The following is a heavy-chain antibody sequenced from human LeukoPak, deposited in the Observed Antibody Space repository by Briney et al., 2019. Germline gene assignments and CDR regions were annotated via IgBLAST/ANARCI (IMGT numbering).Heavy chain of an antibody. Sequence: SETLSLTCTVSGGSISSSSYYWGWIRQPPGKGLEWIGSIYYSGSTYYNPSLKSRVTISVDTSKNQFSLKLSSVTAADTAVYYCARHPGGEWFASYYYYMDVWGKGTTVTVSS. V-gene: IGHV4-39*07. D-gene: IGHD3-10*01. J-gene: IGHJ6*03. CDR2: IYYSGST. CDR1: GGSISSSSYY. CDR3: ARHPGGEWFASYYYYMDV.